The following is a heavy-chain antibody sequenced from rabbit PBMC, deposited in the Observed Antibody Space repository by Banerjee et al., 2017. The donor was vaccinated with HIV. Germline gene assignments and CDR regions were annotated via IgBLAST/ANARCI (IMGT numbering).Heavy chain of an antibody. D-gene: IGHD6-1*01. V-gene: IGHV1S45*01. J-gene: IGHJ4*01. CDR3: ARDTYGDAAIYYFDL. Sequence: QEQLEESGGDLVKPEGSLTLTCTASGFSFSSSYYMCWVRQAPGKGLEWIACIYGGSSGTIWYASWAKGRFTISKTSSTTVTLQMTSLTAADTATYFCARDTYGDAAIYYFDLWGQGTLVTVS. CDR1: GFSFSSSYY. CDR2: IYGGSSGTI.